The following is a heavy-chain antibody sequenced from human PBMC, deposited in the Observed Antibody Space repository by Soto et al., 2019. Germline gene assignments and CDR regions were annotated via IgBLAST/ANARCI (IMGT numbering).Heavy chain of an antibody. CDR3: ARGVATRREPHFDY. Sequence: SETLSLTCTVSGGSINSGDYYWSWIRQPPGKGLEWIGYIYYSGSTYYNPSLKSRVTISVDRSKNQFSLKLSSVTAADTAVYYCARGVATRREPHFDYWGQGTLVTVSS. CDR2: IYYSGST. J-gene: IGHJ4*02. V-gene: IGHV4-30-4*01. D-gene: IGHD5-12*01. CDR1: GGSINSGDYY.